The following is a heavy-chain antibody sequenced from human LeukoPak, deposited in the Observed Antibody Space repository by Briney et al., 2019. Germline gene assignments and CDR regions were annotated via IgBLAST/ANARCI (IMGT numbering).Heavy chain of an antibody. V-gene: IGHV4-30-4*08. CDR3: ARDRRYIYGRPGTPLDY. D-gene: IGHD5-18*01. Sequence: SETLSLTCTVSGGSISSGDYYWRWIRQPPGNGLEWIGYIYYSGSTYYNPSLKSRVTISVDTSKNQFSLKLSSVTAVHTAVYYCARDRRYIYGRPGTPLDYWGQGTLVTVSS. CDR1: GGSISSGDYY. CDR2: IYYSGST. J-gene: IGHJ4*02.